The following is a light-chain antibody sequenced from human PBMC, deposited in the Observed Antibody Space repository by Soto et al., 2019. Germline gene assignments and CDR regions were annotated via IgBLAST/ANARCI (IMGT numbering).Light chain of an antibody. CDR1: SSDVGGYNY. J-gene: IGLJ2*01. CDR3: ASYGGRDDMI. V-gene: IGLV2-11*01. Sequence: QSALTQPRSVSGSPGQSVTISCTGTSSDVGGYNYVSWYQQHPGKAPELMIYGVTDRISGVPYRFSGSKSGNTASLTVSGLQAEDEADYYCASYGGRDDMIFGGGTKLTVL. CDR2: GVT.